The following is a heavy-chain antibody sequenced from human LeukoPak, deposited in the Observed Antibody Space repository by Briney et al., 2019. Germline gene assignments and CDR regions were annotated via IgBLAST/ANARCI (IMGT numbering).Heavy chain of an antibody. Sequence: GGSLRLSCAASGFTFSSYWMSWVRQAPGKGLEWVANIKQDGSEKYYVDSVKGRITISRDNAKNSLYLQMNSLRGEDTAVYYCARDSAVVVPASKGGIFDYWVQGTLVAVSS. J-gene: IGHJ4*02. CDR3: ARDSAVVVPASKGGIFDY. D-gene: IGHD2-2*01. CDR2: IKQDGSEK. V-gene: IGHV3-7*01. CDR1: GFTFSSYW.